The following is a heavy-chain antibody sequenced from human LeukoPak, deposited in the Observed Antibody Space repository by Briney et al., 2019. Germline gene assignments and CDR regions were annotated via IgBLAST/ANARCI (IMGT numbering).Heavy chain of an antibody. CDR1: GYTFTNYG. Sequence: GASVKVSCKASGYTFTNYGITWMRQAPGQGLEWMGWINTYNGNTNYAQKLQGRVTITTDTSTSTAYMVLRSLRSDDTAVFYCARDLVDGVGAPGAYWGQGALVTVSS. J-gene: IGHJ4*02. CDR3: ARDLVDGVGAPGAY. D-gene: IGHD1-26*01. V-gene: IGHV1-18*01. CDR2: INTYNGNT.